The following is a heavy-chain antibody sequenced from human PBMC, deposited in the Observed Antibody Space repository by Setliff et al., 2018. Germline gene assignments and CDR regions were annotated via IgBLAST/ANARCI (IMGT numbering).Heavy chain of an antibody. CDR3: ARAADSYGPPRSYMDV. Sequence: PGGSLRLSCAASGFSFTTYTMNWIRQAPGQGLEWVSSIDTSSTWIYYADSVKGRFTISRDNAKKSVYLQMNSLRAEDTAVYYCARAADSYGPPRSYMDVWGKGTTVTVSS. J-gene: IGHJ6*03. CDR1: GFSFTTYT. CDR2: IDTSSTWI. V-gene: IGHV3-21*01. D-gene: IGHD5-18*01.